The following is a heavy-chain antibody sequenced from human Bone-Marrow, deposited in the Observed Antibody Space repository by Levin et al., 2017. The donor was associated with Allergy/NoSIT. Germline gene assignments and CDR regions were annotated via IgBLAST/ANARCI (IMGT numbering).Heavy chain of an antibody. J-gene: IGHJ4*02. CDR3: ARDESSASNYYDN. Sequence: GGSLRLSCAASGFTFSNYYMTWIRQAPGKGLEWVSYISSSSSFTNYADSVKGRFTISRDNAKNLLYLQMNSLRAEDTAVYYCARDESSASNYYDNWGQGTLVTVSS. CDR1: GFTFSNYY. D-gene: IGHD6-19*01. V-gene: IGHV3-11*05. CDR2: ISSSSSFT.